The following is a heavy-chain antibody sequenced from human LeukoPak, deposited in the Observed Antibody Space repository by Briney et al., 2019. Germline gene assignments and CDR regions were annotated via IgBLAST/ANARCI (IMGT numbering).Heavy chain of an antibody. V-gene: IGHV3-23*01. CDR3: AKDGTIFGVVMPFDY. J-gene: IGHJ4*02. CDR2: ISGSGGST. CDR1: GFTFDDYG. Sequence: PGGSLRLSCAASGFTFDDYGMSWVRQAPGKGLEWVSAISGSGGSTYYADSVKGRFTISRDNSKNTLYLQMNSLRAEDTAVYYCAKDGTIFGVVMPFDYWGQGTLVTVSS. D-gene: IGHD3-3*01.